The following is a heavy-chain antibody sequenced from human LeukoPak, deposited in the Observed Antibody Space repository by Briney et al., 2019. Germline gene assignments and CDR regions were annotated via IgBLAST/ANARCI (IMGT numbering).Heavy chain of an antibody. CDR3: AKGWDAFDI. D-gene: IGHD1-26*01. V-gene: IGHV3-23*01. Sequence: GGSLRLSCAASGFTFSSYARRGVRPAAGKGVEWVSGISGSGGSKYHAEALKGRFPIPRDNSKNTLYLQMNSLRADDPAVYYCAKGWDAFDIWGQGTMVTVSS. CDR2: ISGSGGSK. J-gene: IGHJ3*02. CDR1: GFTFSSYA.